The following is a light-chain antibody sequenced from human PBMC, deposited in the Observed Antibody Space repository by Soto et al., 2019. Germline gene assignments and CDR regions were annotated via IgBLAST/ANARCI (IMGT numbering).Light chain of an antibody. V-gene: IGKV1-39*01. J-gene: IGKJ2*02. CDR3: QQSCSTPRCT. Sequence: DIQMTQSPSSLSASVGDRVTITCRASQSISSYLNWYQQKPGKAPKLLIYAASSLQSGVPSRFSGSGSGTDFTLTISSLQPEDFATYYCQQSCSTPRCTFGQGTKVDIK. CDR2: AAS. CDR1: QSISSY.